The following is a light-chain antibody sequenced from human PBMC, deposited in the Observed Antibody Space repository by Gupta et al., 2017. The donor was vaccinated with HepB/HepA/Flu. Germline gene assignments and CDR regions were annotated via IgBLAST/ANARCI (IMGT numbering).Light chain of an antibody. J-gene: IGKJ1*01. CDR3: QKERT. Sequence: DIQMTQSPSSLSASVGDRVTTTCRASQGISNYLAWYQQKPGKVPKLLIYAASTLQSGVPSRFSGSGSGTDFTRTISSMQPEDVETYYGQKERTFGQGTKVEIK. CDR1: QGISNY. V-gene: IGKV1-27*01. CDR2: AAS.